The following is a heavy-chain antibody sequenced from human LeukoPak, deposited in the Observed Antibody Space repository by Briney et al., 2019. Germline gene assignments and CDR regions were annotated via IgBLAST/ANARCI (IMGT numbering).Heavy chain of an antibody. V-gene: IGHV3-13*01. D-gene: IGHD4-11*01. J-gene: IGHJ4*01. CDR2: IATAGDT. CDR1: GFTFSTYD. Sequence: PGGSLRLSCAASGFTFSTYDMHWVRQATGKGLEWVSAIATAGDTYYPGSVKGRFTISRENAKSSLYLQMNSLRAGDTAVYYCARGRHEHDYSHIGLDYWGHGILVTVSS. CDR3: ARGRHEHDYSHIGLDY.